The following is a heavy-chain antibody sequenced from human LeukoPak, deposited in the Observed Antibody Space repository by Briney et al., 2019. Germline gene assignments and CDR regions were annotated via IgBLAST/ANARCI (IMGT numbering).Heavy chain of an antibody. CDR3: AKGPVRSVGSGREDY. D-gene: IGHD6-19*01. CDR2: ISGSGGST. Sequence: PGGSLRLSCAASGFTFSSYAMSWVRQAPGKGLEWVSAISGSGGSTYYADSVKGRFTISRDNSKNTLYLQMNSLRAEDTAVYYCAKGPVRSVGSGREDYWGQGTLVTVSS. CDR1: GFTFSSYA. J-gene: IGHJ4*02. V-gene: IGHV3-23*01.